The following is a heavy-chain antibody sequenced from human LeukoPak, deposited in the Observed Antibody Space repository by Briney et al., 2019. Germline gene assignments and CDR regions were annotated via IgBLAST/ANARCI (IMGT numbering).Heavy chain of an antibody. CDR1: GYTFTGSGWY. D-gene: IGHD3-10*01. CDR3: ARDGPAQMVDFDY. V-gene: IGHV1-2*02. CDR2: IHPNNGAT. Sequence: DSVKVSCKASGYTFTGSGWYLYWLRQAPGQGLECVGWIHPNNGATLYAQKFQGRVAMTTDTSISTAYMELSRLLPDDTAMYYCARDGPAQMVDFDYWGQGTLVTVSS. J-gene: IGHJ4*02.